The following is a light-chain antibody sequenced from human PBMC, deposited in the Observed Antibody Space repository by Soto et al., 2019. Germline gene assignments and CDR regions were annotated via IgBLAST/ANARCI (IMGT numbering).Light chain of an antibody. Sequence: EIVLTQSPGTLSLSPGERATLSCRASQSVPSSYLAWYQQRPGQAPRLLIYDAFRRATGIPDRFSRSESGTDFTLTISSLEPEDFAVYYCHQYAWSPLTFGQGTRLEIK. CDR3: HQYAWSPLT. J-gene: IGKJ5*01. CDR1: QSVPSSY. V-gene: IGKV3-20*01. CDR2: DAF.